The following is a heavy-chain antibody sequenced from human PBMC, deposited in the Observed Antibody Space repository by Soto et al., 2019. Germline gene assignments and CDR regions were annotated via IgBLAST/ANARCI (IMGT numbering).Heavy chain of an antibody. CDR1: GFSLSTSGVG. CDR3: AHSYPVLVPAASNWFDP. Sequence: QITLKESGPTLVKPTQTLTLTCTFSGFSLSTSGVGVGWIRQPPGKALEWLALIYWDDDKRYSPSLKSRLTITKDTSKNQVVLTMTNMDPVDTATYYCAHSYPVLVPAASNWFDPWGQGTLVTVSS. CDR2: IYWDDDK. D-gene: IGHD2-2*01. V-gene: IGHV2-5*02. J-gene: IGHJ5*02.